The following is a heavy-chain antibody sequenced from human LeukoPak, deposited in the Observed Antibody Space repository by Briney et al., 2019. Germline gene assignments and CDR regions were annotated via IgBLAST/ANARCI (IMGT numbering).Heavy chain of an antibody. CDR3: ARDTYYYDSSGYSEVTLPDY. V-gene: IGHV4-31*03. D-gene: IGHD3-22*01. CDR2: IYYSGST. J-gene: IGHJ4*02. CDR1: GGSISSGGYY. Sequence: SETLSLTCTVSGGSISSGGYYWSWIRQHPRKGLEWIGYIYYSGSTYYNPSLKSRVTISVDTSMNQFSLKLSSVTAADTAVYYCARDTYYYDSSGYSEVTLPDYWGQGTLVTVSS.